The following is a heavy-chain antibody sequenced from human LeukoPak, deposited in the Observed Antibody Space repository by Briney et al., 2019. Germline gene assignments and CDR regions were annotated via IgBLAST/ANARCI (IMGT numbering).Heavy chain of an antibody. CDR1: GYTFTNYY. CDR3: ARDRRYYDSSGYDDAFDI. D-gene: IGHD3-22*01. CDR2: IDPSGGST. V-gene: IGHV1-46*01. J-gene: IGHJ3*02. Sequence: ASVKVSCKASGYTFTNYYIHWVRQAPGQGLEWMGIIDPSGGSTSYAQKFQGRVTMTRDMSTSTVYMELSSLRSEDTAVYYCARDRRYYDSSGYDDAFDIWGQGTMVTVSS.